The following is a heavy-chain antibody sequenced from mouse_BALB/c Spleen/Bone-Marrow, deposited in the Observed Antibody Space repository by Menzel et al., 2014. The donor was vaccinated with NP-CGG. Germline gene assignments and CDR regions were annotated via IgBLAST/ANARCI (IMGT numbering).Heavy chain of an antibody. CDR3: ARPLTGAYFDY. Sequence: EVNVVESGGGLVKPGGSLELSCAASGFAFSSYDMSWVRQTPEKRLEWVATISSGGSYTYYPDSVKGRFTISRDNARNTLYLQMSSLRSEDTALYYCARPLTGAYFDYWGQGTTLTVSS. CDR1: GFAFSSYD. D-gene: IGHD4-1*01. J-gene: IGHJ2*01. V-gene: IGHV5-9*02. CDR2: ISSGGSYT.